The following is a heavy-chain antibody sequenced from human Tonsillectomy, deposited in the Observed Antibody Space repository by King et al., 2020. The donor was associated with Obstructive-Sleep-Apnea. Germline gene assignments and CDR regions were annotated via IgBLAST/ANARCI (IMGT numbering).Heavy chain of an antibody. J-gene: IGHJ1*01. CDR2: ISYDGSNK. D-gene: IGHD2-15*01. V-gene: IGHV3-30*04. CDR3: AGERGYCSGGSCSLDFQY. CDR1: GFTFSSYA. Sequence: VQLVESGGGVVQPGRSLRLSCAASGFTFSSYAMHWVRQAPGKGLEWVAVISYDGSNKYYAASVKGRFTISRDNSKNTLYLQMNSLSVEDTAVYYCAGERGYCSGGSCSLDFQYWGQATLVTVSS.